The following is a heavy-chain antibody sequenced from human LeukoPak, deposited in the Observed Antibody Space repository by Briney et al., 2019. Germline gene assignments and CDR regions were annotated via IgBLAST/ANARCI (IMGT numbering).Heavy chain of an antibody. Sequence: SETLSLTCTVSGGSISSGGYDWGWIRQPPGKGLEWIGSIYYSGSTYYNPSLKSRVTISVDTSKNQFSLKLSSVTAADTAVYYCARDLITGTEYNWFDPWGQGTLVTVSS. CDR1: GGSISSGGYD. D-gene: IGHD1-7*01. V-gene: IGHV4-39*07. J-gene: IGHJ5*02. CDR2: IYYSGST. CDR3: ARDLITGTEYNWFDP.